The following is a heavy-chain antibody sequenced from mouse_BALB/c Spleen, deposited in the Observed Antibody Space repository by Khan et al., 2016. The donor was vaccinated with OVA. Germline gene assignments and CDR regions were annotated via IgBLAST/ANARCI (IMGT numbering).Heavy chain of an antibody. CDR1: GFTFSSYG. CDR2: ISSGGHYT. D-gene: IGHD1-1*01. V-gene: IGHV5-6*01. Sequence: EVQLVESGGDLVKPGGSLKLSCAASGFTFSSYGMSWVRQTPDKRLEWVATISSGGHYTYFPDSVRGRFTISRDNAKNTQYLQMISLKCEDTAMYYCARNITTSKGYYYAMDYWGQGTSVTVSS. CDR3: ARNITTSKGYYYAMDY. J-gene: IGHJ4*01.